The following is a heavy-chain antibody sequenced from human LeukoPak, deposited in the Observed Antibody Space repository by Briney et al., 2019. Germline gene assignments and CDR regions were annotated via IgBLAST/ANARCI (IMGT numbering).Heavy chain of an antibody. CDR3: ARDTAIHYYDSSGPNPVGAFDI. Sequence: GSSVTVSCKASGGTFSSYAISWVRQAPGRGLEWMGGSIPIFGTANYAQKFRGRVTITADESTSDAYMELSSLRSEDTAVYYCARDTAIHYYDSSGPNPVGAFDIWGQGTMVTVSS. D-gene: IGHD3-22*01. CDR1: GGTFSSYA. CDR2: SIPIFGTA. J-gene: IGHJ3*02. V-gene: IGHV1-69*01.